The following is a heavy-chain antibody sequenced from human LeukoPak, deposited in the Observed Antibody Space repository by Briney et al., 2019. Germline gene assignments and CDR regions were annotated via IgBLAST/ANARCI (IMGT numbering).Heavy chain of an antibody. D-gene: IGHD2-2*01. V-gene: IGHV1-18*01. Sequence: ASVKVSCKASGYTFTSYGISWVRQAPGQGLEWMGWISAYNGNTNYAQKLQGRVTMTTDTSTSTAYMELRSLRSDDTAVYYCARASEYQLLSSWFDPWGQGTLVTVSS. CDR2: ISAYNGNT. CDR1: GYTFTSYG. CDR3: ARASEYQLLSSWFDP. J-gene: IGHJ5*02.